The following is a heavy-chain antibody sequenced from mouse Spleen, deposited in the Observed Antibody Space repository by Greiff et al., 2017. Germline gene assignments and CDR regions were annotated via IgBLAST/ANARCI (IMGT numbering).Heavy chain of an antibody. CDR3: TREDGSSFMGFAY. J-gene: IGHJ3*01. D-gene: IGHD1-1*01. Sequence: QVQLQQSGAELVRPGASVTLSCKASGYTFTDYEMHWVKQTPVHGLEWIGAIDPETGGTTYNQKFKGKATLTADKSSCTAYMELRSLTSEDSAVYYCTREDGSSFMGFAYWGQGTLVTVSA. V-gene: IGHV1-15*01. CDR2: IDPETGGT. CDR1: GYTFTDYE.